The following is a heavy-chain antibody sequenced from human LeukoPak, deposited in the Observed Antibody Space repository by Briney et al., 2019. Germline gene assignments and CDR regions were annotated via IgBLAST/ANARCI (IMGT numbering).Heavy chain of an antibody. CDR1: GFTFSNYN. CDR2: ISTSGTYI. V-gene: IGHV3-21*01. Sequence: GGSLRLSCAASGFTFSNYNMNWVRQAPGKGLEWVSSISTSGTYIYYADSVRGRFTISRDNAKNSLYLQMNSLRAEDTAMYYCAMDSSYYAVWGQGTLVTVSS. D-gene: IGHD2-2*01. CDR3: AMDSSYYAV. J-gene: IGHJ4*02.